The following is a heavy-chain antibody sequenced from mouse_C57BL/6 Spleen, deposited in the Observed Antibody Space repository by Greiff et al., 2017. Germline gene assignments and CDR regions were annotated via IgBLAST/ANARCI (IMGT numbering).Heavy chain of an antibody. CDR3: VREAADYYGSSYGYFDV. Sequence: EVNLVESGGGLVQPKGSLKLSCAASGFSFNTYAMNWVRQAPGKGLEWVARIRSKSNNYATYYADSVKDRVTISRDDSESMLYLQMNNLKTEDTAMYYCVREAADYYGSSYGYFDVWGTGTTVTVSS. V-gene: IGHV10-1*01. CDR2: IRSKSNNYAT. CDR1: GFSFNTYA. J-gene: IGHJ1*03. D-gene: IGHD1-1*01.